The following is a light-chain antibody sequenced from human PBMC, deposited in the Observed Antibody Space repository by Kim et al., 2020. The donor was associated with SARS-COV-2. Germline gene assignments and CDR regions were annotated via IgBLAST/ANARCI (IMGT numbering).Light chain of an antibody. CDR3: SAWDRSTNDVV. CDR1: SNNFGLQG. V-gene: IGLV10-54*04. J-gene: IGLJ2*01. CDR2: RNN. Sequence: DTPICTGTSNNFGLQGTSWLQQHPGHPPKLIFYRNNNRPSGISERFSASRSGDTATLTISGPQAEDEADYYCSAWDRSTNDVVFGAGTQLTVL.